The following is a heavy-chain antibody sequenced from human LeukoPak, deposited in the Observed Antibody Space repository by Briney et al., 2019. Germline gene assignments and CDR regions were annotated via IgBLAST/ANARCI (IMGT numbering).Heavy chain of an antibody. CDR1: GFTFSSYS. CDR2: ISSSSSYI. CDR3: ARGTSWYCSGGSCDSFDY. J-gene: IGHJ4*02. D-gene: IGHD2-15*01. Sequence: GGSLRLSCAASGFTFSSYSMNWVRQAPGKGLEWVSSISSSSSYIHYADSVKGRFTISRDNAKNSLYLQMNSLRAEDTAVYYCARGTSWYCSGGSCDSFDYWGQGTLVTVSS. V-gene: IGHV3-21*01.